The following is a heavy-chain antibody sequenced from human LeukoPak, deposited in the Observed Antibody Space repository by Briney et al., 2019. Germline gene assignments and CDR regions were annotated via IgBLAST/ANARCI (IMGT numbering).Heavy chain of an antibody. V-gene: IGHV5-10-1*01. J-gene: IGHJ4*02. CDR3: ARHMWNYGSVDY. D-gene: IGHD1-7*01. CDR2: VDPSDSSS. Sequence: GESLKISCKGSGYSFTNYWISWVRQMPGKGLEWMGRVDPSDSSSDYSPSFQGHVTISADKSINTAYLQCSTLKASDTAIYYCARHMWNYGSVDYWGQGSLITVSS. CDR1: GYSFTNYW.